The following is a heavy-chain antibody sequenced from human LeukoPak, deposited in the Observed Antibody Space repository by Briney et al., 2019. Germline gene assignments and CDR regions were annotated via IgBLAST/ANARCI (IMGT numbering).Heavy chain of an antibody. CDR1: GGSFSSYV. J-gene: IGHJ4*02. CDR2: IIPVLGVS. CDR3: ARGSGGSSKAYFDY. Sequence: ASVKVSCKASGGSFSSYVITWVRQAPGQGLEWMGRIIPVLGVSNFAQKFQGRVTITAEKSTNTAHMELSRLESGDTAVYYCARGSGGSSKAYFDYWGQGTLVTVSS. V-gene: IGHV1-69*04. D-gene: IGHD2-15*01.